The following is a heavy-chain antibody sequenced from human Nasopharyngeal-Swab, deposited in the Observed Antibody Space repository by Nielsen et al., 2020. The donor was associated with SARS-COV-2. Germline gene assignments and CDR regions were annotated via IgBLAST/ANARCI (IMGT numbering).Heavy chain of an antibody. Sequence: ASVKVSCKASGYTFTSYAVHWVRQAPGQRLEWMGWINAGNGNTKYSQKFQGRVTITRDTSASTAYMELSSLRSEDTAVYYCASSGRWLQFGGDAFDIWGQGTMVTVSS. CDR1: GYTFTSYA. V-gene: IGHV1-3*01. CDR2: INAGNGNT. CDR3: ASSGRWLQFGGDAFDI. D-gene: IGHD5-24*01. J-gene: IGHJ3*02.